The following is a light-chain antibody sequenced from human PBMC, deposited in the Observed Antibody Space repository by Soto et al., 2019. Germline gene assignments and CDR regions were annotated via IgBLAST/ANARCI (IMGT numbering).Light chain of an antibody. Sequence: DIQMTQSPSTLSASVGDRVIVTCRASQSIVNWLAWYQQKPGKAPKLLISDASKLESGVPSRFSGVGSGKEFTLTISSLQPDDSATYFCQQYNLDPYTFGQGTKLEIK. J-gene: IGKJ2*01. CDR2: DAS. CDR1: QSIVNW. CDR3: QQYNLDPYT. V-gene: IGKV1-5*01.